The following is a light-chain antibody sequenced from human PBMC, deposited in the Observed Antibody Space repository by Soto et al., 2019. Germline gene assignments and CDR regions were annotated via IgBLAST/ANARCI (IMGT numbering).Light chain of an antibody. CDR3: QQYNIYWT. CDR2: KGS. J-gene: IGKJ1*01. V-gene: IGKV1-5*03. Sequence: DIQMTQSPSTLSASVGDRVTITCRARQSISSWLAWYQQKPGKAPKLLIYKGSSLESGVPSRFSGSGAGTEFTLTISSLQPDDFSAYYCQQYNIYWTFGQGTKVEIK. CDR1: QSISSW.